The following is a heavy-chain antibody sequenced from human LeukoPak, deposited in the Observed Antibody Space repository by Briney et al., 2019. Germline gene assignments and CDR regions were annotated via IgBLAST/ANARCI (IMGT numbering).Heavy chain of an antibody. CDR3: AGQRLGASGLDY. V-gene: IGHV3-30*04. CDR1: GFTFSAYT. D-gene: IGHD1-1*01. J-gene: IGHJ4*02. Sequence: GGSLRLSCAVSGFTFSAYTMHWVRQAPGKGLDWVAVVKDDGSYISYAASVKGRFTISRDNSKNTVVLQMNSLSVDDTAIYYSAGQRLGASGLDYWGQGMLVTV. CDR2: VKDDGSYI.